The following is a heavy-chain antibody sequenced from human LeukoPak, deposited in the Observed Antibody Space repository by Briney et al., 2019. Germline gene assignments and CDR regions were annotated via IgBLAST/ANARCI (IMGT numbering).Heavy chain of an antibody. V-gene: IGHV4-59*08. D-gene: IGHD5-12*01. CDR3: ARRGSGGYDLCYFDY. J-gene: IGHJ4*02. Sequence: SETLSLTCTVSGGSITSYYWSWIRQPPGKGLEWIGYIYYSGSTDYNPSLKSRVTMSVDTSRNQFSLRLSSVTAADTAVYYCARRGSGGYDLCYFDYWGQGSLVTVSS. CDR1: GGSITSYY. CDR2: IYYSGST.